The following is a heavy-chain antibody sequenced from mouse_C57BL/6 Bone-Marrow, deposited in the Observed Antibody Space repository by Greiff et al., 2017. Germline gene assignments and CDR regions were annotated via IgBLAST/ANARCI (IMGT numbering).Heavy chain of an antibody. V-gene: IGHV14-4*01. J-gene: IGHJ2*01. CDR2: IDPENGDT. Sequence: EVQLQESGAELVRPGASVKLSCTASGFNIKDDYMHWVKQRPEQGLEWIGWIDPENGDTEYASKFQGKATITADTSSNTDYLQLSSLTSEDTAVYYCTPITTVVATDYWGQGTTLTVSS. D-gene: IGHD1-1*01. CDR3: TPITTVVATDY. CDR1: GFNIKDDY.